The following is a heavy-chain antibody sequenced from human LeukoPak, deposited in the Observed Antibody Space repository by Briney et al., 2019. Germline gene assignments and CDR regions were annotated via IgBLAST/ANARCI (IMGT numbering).Heavy chain of an antibody. J-gene: IGHJ4*02. CDR1: GFTFSHYA. CDR2: ISGSGDST. Sequence: GGSLRLSCAASGFTFSHYAMTWVRQAPGKGLEWVSTISGSGDSTYYADSVKGRFTISRDNSKNTVYLQMNSLRAEDTAVYYCARDLSLIALTDWGQGTLVTVSS. D-gene: IGHD3-22*01. V-gene: IGHV3-23*01. CDR3: ARDLSLIALTD.